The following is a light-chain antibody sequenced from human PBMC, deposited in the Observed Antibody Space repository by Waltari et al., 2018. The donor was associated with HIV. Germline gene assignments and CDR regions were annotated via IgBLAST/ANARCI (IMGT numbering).Light chain of an antibody. Sequence: QSVLTQPPSVSGAPGQNVTVSCTGSSSNIGTNYDVHWYQFLPGEVPKLLIYGNTIRPAGVPGRFCGPSSGTAASLAITGLQPADEADYYCQSYDNTGNGWVFGGGTRVTV. V-gene: IGLV1-40*01. CDR3: QSYDNTGNGWV. J-gene: IGLJ3*02. CDR1: SSNIGTNYD. CDR2: GNT.